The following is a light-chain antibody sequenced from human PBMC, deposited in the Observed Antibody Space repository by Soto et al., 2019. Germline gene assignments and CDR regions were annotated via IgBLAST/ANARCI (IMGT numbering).Light chain of an antibody. J-gene: IGLJ3*02. CDR2: ANI. V-gene: IGLV1-40*01. CDR3: QSYDSSLSGSWV. CDR1: SSNIGAGYD. Sequence: QSVLTQPPSVSGAPGQRVTISCTGSSSNIGAGYDVHWYQQFSGTAPKLLIYANINRPSGVPDRFSGSKSGTSASLAITGLQAEDEADYYCQSYDSSLSGSWVFGGGTKVTVL.